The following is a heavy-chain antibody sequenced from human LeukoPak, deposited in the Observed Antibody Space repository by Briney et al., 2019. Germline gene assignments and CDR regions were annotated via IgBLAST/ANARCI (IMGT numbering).Heavy chain of an antibody. D-gene: IGHD6-19*01. CDR1: GVIASRNF. CDR3: ARGSGSGWPLDR. J-gene: IGHJ5*02. V-gene: IGHV3-53*01. CDR2: MYAGGTT. Sequence: PGGSLRLSCAASGVIASRNFMSWVRQAPGKGLQWVAIMYAGGTTDYSDSVRGRFHISRDSSNNTLSLQINSLRAEDTAVYYCARGSGSGWPLDRWGQGALVTVSS.